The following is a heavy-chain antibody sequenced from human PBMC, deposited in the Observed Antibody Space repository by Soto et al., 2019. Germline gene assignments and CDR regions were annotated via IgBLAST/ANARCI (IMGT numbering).Heavy chain of an antibody. J-gene: IGHJ6*02. CDR2: ISYDGSNK. D-gene: IGHD4-4*01. V-gene: IGHV3-30-3*01. CDR1: GFTFSSYA. Sequence: GGSLRLSCAASGFTFSSYAMHWVRQAPGKGLEWVAVISYDGSNKYCADSVKGRFTISRDNSKNTLYLQMNSLRAEDTAVYYCAREAYIYYYYGMDVWGQGTTVTVSS. CDR3: AREAYIYYYYGMDV.